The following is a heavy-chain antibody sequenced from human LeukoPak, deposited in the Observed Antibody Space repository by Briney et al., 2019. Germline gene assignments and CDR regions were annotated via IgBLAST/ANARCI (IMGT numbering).Heavy chain of an antibody. D-gene: IGHD3-22*01. CDR1: GGSISSGGYY. CDR3: ARDYYDSSGNYKGAFDI. J-gene: IGHJ3*02. Sequence: SETLSLTCTVSGGSISSGGYYWSWIRQHPGKGLEWIGYIYYTGSTYYNPSLMSRITISLDTSKNQFSLKLSSVTAADTAVYYCARDYYDSSGNYKGAFDIWGQGTMVTVSS. CDR2: IYYTGST. V-gene: IGHV4-31*03.